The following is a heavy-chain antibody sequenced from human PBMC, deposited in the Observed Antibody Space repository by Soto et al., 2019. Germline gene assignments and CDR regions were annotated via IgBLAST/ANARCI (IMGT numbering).Heavy chain of an antibody. J-gene: IGHJ3*02. CDR3: ARDPDTRSFDI. CDR1: GGTFSSYT. V-gene: IGHV1-69*08. Sequence: QVQLVQSGAEVKKPGSSVKVSCKASGGTFSSYTISWVRQAPGQGLEWMGRIIPSLGIANYAQKFQGRVTITADKSTSTAYMELSSLRSEDTAVYYCARDPDTRSFDIWGQGTMVTVSS. CDR2: IIPSLGIA.